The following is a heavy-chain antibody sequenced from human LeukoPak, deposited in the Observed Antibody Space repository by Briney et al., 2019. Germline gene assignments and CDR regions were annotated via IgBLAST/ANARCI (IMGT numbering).Heavy chain of an antibody. J-gene: IGHJ5*02. CDR3: ARHSGSYGWFDP. V-gene: IGHV5-51*01. CDR2: IHPSDSDT. CDR1: GYIFTSYW. D-gene: IGHD1-26*01. Sequence: GESLKISCKGSGYIFTSYWIGWVRQMPGKGLEWMGVIHPSDSDTRYSPSFQGQVTISADKSISTAYLQWSSLKASDTAMYYCARHSGSYGWFDPWGQGTLVTVSS.